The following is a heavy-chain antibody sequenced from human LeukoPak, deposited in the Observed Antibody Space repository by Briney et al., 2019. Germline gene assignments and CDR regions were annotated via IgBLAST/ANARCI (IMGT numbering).Heavy chain of an antibody. D-gene: IGHD3-3*01. CDR2: IRSKAYGGTT. J-gene: IGHJ4*02. V-gene: IGHV3-49*04. Sequence: GGSLRLSCTASGFTFGDYAMSWVRQAPGKGLEWVGFIRSKAYGGTTEYAASVKGRFTISRDDSKSIAYLQMNSLKTEDTAVYYCTRANDFWGGPSGSRSVWYFDYWGQGTLVTVSS. CDR1: GFTFGDYA. CDR3: TRANDFWGGPSGSRSVWYFDY.